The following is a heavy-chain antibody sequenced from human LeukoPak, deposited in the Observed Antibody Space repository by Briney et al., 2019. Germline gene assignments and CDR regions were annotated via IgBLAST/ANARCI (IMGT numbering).Heavy chain of an antibody. V-gene: IGHV3-21*01. CDR2: ISSSSSYI. J-gene: IGHJ3*02. CDR1: GFTFSSYS. D-gene: IGHD3-10*01. Sequence: GGSLRLSCAASGFTFSSYSMNWVRQAPGKGLEWVSSISSSSSYIYYADSVKGRFTISRDNAKNSLYLQMNSLRAEDTAVYYCARSGDGANGAFDIWGQGTMVTVSS. CDR3: ARSGDGANGAFDI.